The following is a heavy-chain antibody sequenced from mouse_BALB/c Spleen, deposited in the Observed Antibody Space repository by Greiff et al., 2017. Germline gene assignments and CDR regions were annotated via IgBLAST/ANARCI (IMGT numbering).Heavy chain of an antibody. J-gene: IGHJ2*01. D-gene: IGHD2-1*01. CDR1: GYTFTSYW. CDR2: IYPSDSYT. V-gene: IGHV1-69*02. Sequence: QVQLQQPGAELVRPGASVKLSCKASGYTFTSYWINWVKQRPGQGLEWIGNIYPSDSYTNYNQKFKDKATLTVDKSSSTAYMQLSSPTSEDSAVYYCTRLEGNPPFDYWGQGTTLTVSS. CDR3: TRLEGNPPFDY.